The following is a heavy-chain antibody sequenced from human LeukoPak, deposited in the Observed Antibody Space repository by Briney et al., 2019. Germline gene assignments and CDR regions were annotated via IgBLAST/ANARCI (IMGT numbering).Heavy chain of an antibody. D-gene: IGHD6-19*01. Sequence: SETLSLTCTVSGVSASDYYWSWIRQPLGKGLEWIGYVSNRGTTNDHPSLKSRVTMSLDTSKNQFSLKLSSVTAADTAVYYCASVRGYSSGWYASGFDPWGQGTLVTVSS. V-gene: IGHV4-59*02. J-gene: IGHJ5*02. CDR2: VSNRGTT. CDR1: GVSASDYY. CDR3: ASVRGYSSGWYASGFDP.